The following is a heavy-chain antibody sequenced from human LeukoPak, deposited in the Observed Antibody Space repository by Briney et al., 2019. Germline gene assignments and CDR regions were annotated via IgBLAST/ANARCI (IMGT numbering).Heavy chain of an antibody. CDR1: GYTFTGYY. J-gene: IGHJ4*02. CDR3: ARADQEYYYDSSGSDAFDY. V-gene: IGHV1-2*02. Sequence: ASVKVSCKASGYTFTGYYTHWVRQAPGQGLEWMGWINPNSGGTNYAQKFQGRVTMTRDTSISTAYMELSRLRSDDTAVYYCARADQEYYYDSSGSDAFDYWGQGTLVTVSS. CDR2: INPNSGGT. D-gene: IGHD3-22*01.